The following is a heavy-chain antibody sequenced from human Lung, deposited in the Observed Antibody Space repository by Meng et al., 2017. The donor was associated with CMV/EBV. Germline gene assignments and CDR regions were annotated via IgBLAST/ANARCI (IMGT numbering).Heavy chain of an antibody. CDR2: INWNGGST. CDR3: ARVWQQLEYYFDY. D-gene: IGHD6-13*01. Sequence: GAXXTISCAASGFTFDDYAMSWVRQVPGKGLEWVSGINWNGGSTRYVDSVKGRFTISRDNAKNSLYLQMNSLRAEDTAFYYCARVWQQLEYYFDYGAQGAXVTVSS. J-gene: IGHJ4*02. V-gene: IGHV3-20*04. CDR1: GFTFDDYA.